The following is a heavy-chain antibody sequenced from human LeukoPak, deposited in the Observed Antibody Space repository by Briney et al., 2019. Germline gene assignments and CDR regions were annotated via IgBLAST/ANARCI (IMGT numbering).Heavy chain of an antibody. V-gene: IGHV1-2*02. J-gene: IGHJ5*02. CDR1: GYTFTGYY. CDR3: ARDKDSSGYYNWFDP. D-gene: IGHD3-22*01. Sequence: ASVKVSCKASGYTFTGYYTHWVRQAPGQGLEWMGWINPNSGGTNYAQKFQGRVTMTRDTSISTAYMELSRLRSDDTAVYYCARDKDSSGYYNWFDPWGQGTLVTVSS. CDR2: INPNSGGT.